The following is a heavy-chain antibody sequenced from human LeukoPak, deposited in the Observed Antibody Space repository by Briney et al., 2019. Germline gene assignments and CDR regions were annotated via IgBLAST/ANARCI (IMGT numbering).Heavy chain of an antibody. CDR1: GFTFSSYA. CDR3: GRFGVVRVDYFDY. J-gene: IGHJ4*02. CDR2: ISYDGSNK. Sequence: GGSLRLSCAASGFTFSSYAMHWVRQAPGKGLEWVAVISYDGSNKYYADSVKGRFTISRDNSKNTLYLQMNSLRAEDTAVYYCGRFGVVRVDYFDYWGQGTLVTVSS. D-gene: IGHD3-3*01. V-gene: IGHV3-30-3*01.